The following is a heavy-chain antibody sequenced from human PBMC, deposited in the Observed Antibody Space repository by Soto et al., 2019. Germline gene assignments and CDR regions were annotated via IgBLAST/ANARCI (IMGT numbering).Heavy chain of an antibody. CDR1: GYTFTSYD. CDR3: ARCVYYYDISLFDY. CDR2: MNHNSGNT. D-gene: IGHD3-22*01. V-gene: IGHV1-8*01. J-gene: IGHJ4*02. Sequence: QVQLVQSGAEVKKPGASVKVSCKASGYTFTSYDINWVRQATGQGLEWMGWMNHNSGNTGYAQKFQGRVTMTRNTYKSTAYVELSSLGSEGNAVYYCARCVYYYDISLFDYWGQGTLVTVSS.